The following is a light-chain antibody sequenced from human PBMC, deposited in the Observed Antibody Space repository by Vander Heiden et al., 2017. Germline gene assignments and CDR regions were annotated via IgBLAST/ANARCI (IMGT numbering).Light chain of an antibody. J-gene: IGKJ3*01. V-gene: IGKV3-20*01. CDR1: QSLSSTY. Sequence: EIVLTQSPGTLSLSPGERATLSCRASQSLSSTYLGWYQQKPGQPPRLLIYGASNRATGIPDRFSGSGSGTDFTLTISGLEPEDFAVYYCQKYGNSATFGPGTRVDIK. CDR3: QKYGNSAT. CDR2: GAS.